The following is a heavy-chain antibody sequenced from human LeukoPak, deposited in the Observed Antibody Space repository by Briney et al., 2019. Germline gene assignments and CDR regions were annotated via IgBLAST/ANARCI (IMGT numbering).Heavy chain of an antibody. CDR3: ARAQTMFWEFDGFDI. J-gene: IGHJ3*02. D-gene: IGHD3-10*02. CDR2: MTRSSAI. CDR1: GFTFSSYC. V-gene: IGHV3-69-1*01. Sequence: GGSLRLSCAASGFTFSSYCMNWVRQAPGKGLEWVATMTRSSAIFYADSVKGRFTISRDNARNSVYLQMNSLRDDDTAVYSCARAQTMFWEFDGFDIWGRGTKVTVSS.